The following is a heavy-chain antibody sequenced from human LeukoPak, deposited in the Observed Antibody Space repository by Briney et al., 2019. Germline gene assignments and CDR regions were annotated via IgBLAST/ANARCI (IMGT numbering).Heavy chain of an antibody. CDR2: IKQDGSEK. Sequence: PGGSLRLSCAASGFTFSSYSMNWVRQAPGKGLEWVANIKQDGSEKYYVDSVKGRFTISRDNAKNSLFLQLNSLRAEDTAVYYCARPDGTTDVYFFDYWGQGTLVTVSS. CDR1: GFTFSSYS. D-gene: IGHD5-24*01. CDR3: ARPDGTTDVYFFDY. V-gene: IGHV3-7*04. J-gene: IGHJ4*02.